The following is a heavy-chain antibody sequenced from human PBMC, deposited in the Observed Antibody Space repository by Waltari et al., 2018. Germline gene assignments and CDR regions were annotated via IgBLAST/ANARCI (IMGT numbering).Heavy chain of an antibody. J-gene: IGHJ4*02. CDR3: TRGLGATPEDY. D-gene: IGHD1-26*01. CDR1: GFTFGDYA. V-gene: IGHV3-49*03. CDR2: SRSKAYGGTT. Sequence: EVQLVESGGGLVQPGRSLRLSCTASGFTFGDYAMSWFRQAPGKGLEWVGFSRSKAYGGTTEYAASVKGRFTISRDDSKSIAYLQMNSLKTEDTAVYYCTRGLGATPEDYWGQGTLVTVSS.